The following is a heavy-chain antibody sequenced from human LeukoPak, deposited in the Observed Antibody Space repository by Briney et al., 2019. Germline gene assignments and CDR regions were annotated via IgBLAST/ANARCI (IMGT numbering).Heavy chain of an antibody. CDR2: ISGSGGST. J-gene: IGHJ4*02. D-gene: IGHD3-3*01. CDR1: GFTFSSYA. CDR3: AKDYDFWSGSMGFDY. Sequence: PGGSLRLSCAASGFTFSSYAMSWVRQAPGKGLEQVSAISGSGGSTFYADSVKGRFTISRDNSKNTLYLQMNSLRAEDTAVYYCAKDYDFWSGSMGFDYWGQGTLVTASS. V-gene: IGHV3-23*01.